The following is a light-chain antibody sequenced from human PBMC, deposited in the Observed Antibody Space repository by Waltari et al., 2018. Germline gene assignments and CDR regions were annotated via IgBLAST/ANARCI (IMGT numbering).Light chain of an antibody. CDR2: DAS. CDR3: QKYGTLPAT. CDR1: QSVSRT. V-gene: IGKV3-20*01. J-gene: IGKJ1*01. Sequence: EIVLTQSPGTLSLSPGERATLSCRASQSVSRTLAWYQQKPGQAPRLLIYDASTRATGIPDRFSGSCSGTDFSLTISRLEPEDFAVYYCQKYGTLPATFGQGTKVEVK.